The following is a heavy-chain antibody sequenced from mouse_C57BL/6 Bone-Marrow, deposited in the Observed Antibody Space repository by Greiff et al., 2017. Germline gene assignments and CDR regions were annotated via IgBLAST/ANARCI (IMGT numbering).Heavy chain of an antibody. CDR1: GYTFTSYW. V-gene: IGHV1-53*01. CDR3: ARGAYSYVSSYDY. Sequence: VQLQQPGTELVKPGASVKLSCTASGYTFTSYWMHWVKQRPGQGLEWIGNINPSNGGTNYNEKFKSKATLTVDKSSSTAYMQLSSLTSEDSAVYSCARGAYSYVSSYDYWGQGTALTVTS. CDR2: INPSNGGT. J-gene: IGHJ2*01. D-gene: IGHD1-1*01.